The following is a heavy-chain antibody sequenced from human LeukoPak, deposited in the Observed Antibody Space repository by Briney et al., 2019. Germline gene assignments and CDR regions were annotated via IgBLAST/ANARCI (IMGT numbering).Heavy chain of an antibody. CDR3: ARSGVPGAMTWFDP. D-gene: IGHD2-2*01. J-gene: IGHJ5*02. V-gene: IGHV5-51*01. CDR1: GYIFTTYW. Sequence: GESLKISCKASGYIFTTYWIGWVRQMPGKGLEWMGIIYPSDSDTRYSPSFQGQVTISADKSINTAYLQWRSLKASDTAMYYCARSGVPGAMTWFDPWGQGTLVTVSS. CDR2: IYPSDSDT.